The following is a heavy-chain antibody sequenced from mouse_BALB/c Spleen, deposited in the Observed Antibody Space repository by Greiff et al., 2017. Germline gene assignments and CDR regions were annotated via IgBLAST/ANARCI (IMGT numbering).Heavy chain of an antibody. V-gene: IGHV2-6-7*01. CDR1: GFSLTGYG. J-gene: IGHJ4*01. CDR3: ARGPLRDAMDY. D-gene: IGHD3-3*01. CDR2: IWGDGST. Sequence: QVQLKQSGPGLVAPSQSLSITCTVSGFSLTGYGVNWVRQPPGKGLEWLGMIWGDGSTDYNSALKSRLSISKDNSKSQVFLKMNSLQTDDTARYYCARGPLRDAMDYWGQGTSVTVSS.